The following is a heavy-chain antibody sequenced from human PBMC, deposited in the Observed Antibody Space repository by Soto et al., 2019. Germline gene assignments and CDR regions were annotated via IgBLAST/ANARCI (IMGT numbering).Heavy chain of an antibody. J-gene: IGHJ4*02. V-gene: IGHV3-23*01. CDR3: AKDLRPDGVWDFDY. Sequence: EVQLLESGGDLVQPGGSLRLSCAASGFTFSSYTMTWVRQAPGKGLEWVSGVNSGGRTYYADSVKGRFTISRDDSKNTLYLRIIRLRAEDTAVYYCAKDLRPDGVWDFDYWGQGALVTVSS. CDR2: VNSGGRT. D-gene: IGHD4-17*01. CDR1: GFTFSSYT.